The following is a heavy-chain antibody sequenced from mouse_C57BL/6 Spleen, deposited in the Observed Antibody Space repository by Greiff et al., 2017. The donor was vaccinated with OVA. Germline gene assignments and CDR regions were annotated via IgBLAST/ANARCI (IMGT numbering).Heavy chain of an antibody. CDR3: ARHGYGSSLGYFDY. D-gene: IGHD1-1*01. Sequence: EVKLVESGGGLVKPGGSLKLSCAASGFTFSSYTMSWVSQTPEKRLEWVATISGGGGNTYYPDSVKGRFTISRDNAKNTLYLQMSSLRSEDTALYYCARHGYGSSLGYFDYWGQGTTLTVSS. V-gene: IGHV5-9*01. CDR2: ISGGGGNT. J-gene: IGHJ2*01. CDR1: GFTFSSYT.